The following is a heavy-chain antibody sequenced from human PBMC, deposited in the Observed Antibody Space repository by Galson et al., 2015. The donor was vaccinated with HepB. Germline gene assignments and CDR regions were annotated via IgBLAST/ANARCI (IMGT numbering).Heavy chain of an antibody. CDR2: IKQDGSEK. V-gene: IGHV3-7*03. Sequence: SLRLSCAASGFTFSSYWMSWVRQAPGKGLEWVANIKQDGSEKYYVDSVKGRFTISRDNAKNSLYLQMNNLRAEDTAVYYCAREKNLVPFDYWGQGTLVTVSS. J-gene: IGHJ4*02. CDR3: AREKNLVPFDY. CDR1: GFTFSSYW. D-gene: IGHD6-13*01.